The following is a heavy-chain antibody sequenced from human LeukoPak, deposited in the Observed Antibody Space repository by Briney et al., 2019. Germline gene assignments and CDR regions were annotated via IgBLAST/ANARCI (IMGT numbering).Heavy chain of an antibody. V-gene: IGHV3-15*01. J-gene: IGHJ4*02. CDR3: PTDHRPRYCTNGVCYPPAAFTDY. Sequence: GGSLRLSCAASGFTFSNAWMSWVRQAPGKGLEWVGRIKSKTDGGTTDYAAPVKGRFTISRDDSKNTLYLQMNSLKTEDTAVYYCPTDHRPRYCTNGVCYPPAAFTDYWGQGTLVTVSS. CDR1: GFTFSNAW. D-gene: IGHD2-8*01. CDR2: IKSKTDGGTT.